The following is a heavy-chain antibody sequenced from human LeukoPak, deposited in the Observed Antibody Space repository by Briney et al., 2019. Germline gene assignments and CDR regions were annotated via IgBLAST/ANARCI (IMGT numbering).Heavy chain of an antibody. J-gene: IGHJ3*02. D-gene: IGHD1-14*01. CDR1: GFTFRNYW. CDR2: INEDGNKK. CDR3: ARIDSRRTFDI. V-gene: IGHV3-7*01. Sequence: PGGSLGLSCAVSGFTFRNYWMSWVRQAPGKGLEWVANINEDGNKKYYADSVKGRFTISRDNAKNSLSLQMNNLRFEGTAVYYCARIDSRRTFDIWGQGTMVTVSS.